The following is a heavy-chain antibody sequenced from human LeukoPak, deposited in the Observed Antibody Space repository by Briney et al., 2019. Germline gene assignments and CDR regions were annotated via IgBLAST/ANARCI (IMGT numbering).Heavy chain of an antibody. CDR3: AKEGYGGSPFVEN. V-gene: IGHV3-23*01. Sequence: GGSLRLSCAASGFTFSTYAMSWVRQAPGKGLEWVSAISGSGDRTYYADPAKGRFTISRDNSKNTMYLQMYSLSAEDTAAYYCAKEGYGGSPFVENWGQGTLVTVSS. CDR1: GFTFSTYA. CDR2: ISGSGDRT. J-gene: IGHJ4*02. D-gene: IGHD2-15*01.